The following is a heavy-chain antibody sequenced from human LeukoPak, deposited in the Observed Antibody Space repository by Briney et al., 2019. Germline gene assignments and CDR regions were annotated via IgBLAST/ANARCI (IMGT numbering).Heavy chain of an antibody. CDR3: ATKRGFYSGYDLPDY. CDR2: IYSGGSA. Sequence: GGSLRLSCAASGFTVSSNYMSWVRQAPGKGLEWVPVIYSGGSAYYADSVKGRFTISRDNSKNTLYLQMNSLRAEDTAVYYCATKRGFYSGYDLPDYWGQGTLVTVSS. V-gene: IGHV3-53*01. CDR1: GFTVSSNY. J-gene: IGHJ4*02. D-gene: IGHD5-12*01.